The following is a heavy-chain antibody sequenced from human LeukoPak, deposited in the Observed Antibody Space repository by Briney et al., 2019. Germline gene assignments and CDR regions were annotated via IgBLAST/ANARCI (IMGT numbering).Heavy chain of an antibody. CDR2: ISWNSGSI. CDR3: AKDFGSGSYYENFDY. D-gene: IGHD1-26*01. Sequence: GGSLRLSRAASGFTFDDYAMHWVRQAPGKGLEWVSGISWNSGSIGYADSVKGRFTISRDNAKNSLYLQMNSLRAEDTALYYCAKDFGSGSYYENFDYWGQGTLVTVSS. V-gene: IGHV3-9*01. CDR1: GFTFDDYA. J-gene: IGHJ4*02.